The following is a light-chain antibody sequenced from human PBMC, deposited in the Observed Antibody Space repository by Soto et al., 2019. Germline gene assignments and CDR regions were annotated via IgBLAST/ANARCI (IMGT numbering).Light chain of an antibody. V-gene: IGKV3D-15*01. CDR1: QYINTR. CDR3: QEYNTWPWK. Sequence: IVMTHAPATLSVSPGERATLSCRASQYINTRLAWYQHRPGQAPRLLIYQTSIRAAGIPARFSASGSGTEFILTITSLQSEDSAVYYCQEYNTWPWKFGQGTKVDIK. J-gene: IGKJ1*01. CDR2: QTS.